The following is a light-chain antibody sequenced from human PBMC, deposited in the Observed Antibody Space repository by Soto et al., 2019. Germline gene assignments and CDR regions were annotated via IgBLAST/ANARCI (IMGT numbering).Light chain of an antibody. Sequence: EIVLTQSPVTLSLSPGERATLSCRASQSVSSYLAWYQQKPGQAPGLLIYEASTRATGIPARFSGSGSGTDFTLTISSLEPEDFAVYYCQQHANWPLTFGGGTKVDIK. CDR3: QQHANWPLT. J-gene: IGKJ4*01. V-gene: IGKV3-11*01. CDR2: EAS. CDR1: QSVSSY.